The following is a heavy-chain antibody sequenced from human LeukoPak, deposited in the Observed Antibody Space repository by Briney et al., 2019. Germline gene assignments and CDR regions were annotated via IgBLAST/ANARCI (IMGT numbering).Heavy chain of an antibody. J-gene: IGHJ4*02. Sequence: PGGSLRLSCAASGFTFSSYAMSWVRQAPGKGLEWVSAISGSGGSTYYADSVKGRFTVSRDDSKNTLYLQMNSLRAEDTAVYYCAKENYDILTGYVPFDYWGQGTLVTVSS. V-gene: IGHV3-23*01. CDR1: GFTFSSYA. CDR3: AKENYDILTGYVPFDY. CDR2: ISGSGGST. D-gene: IGHD3-9*01.